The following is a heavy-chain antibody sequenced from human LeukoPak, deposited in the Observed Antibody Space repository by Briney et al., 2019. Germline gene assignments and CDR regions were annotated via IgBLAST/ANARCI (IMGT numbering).Heavy chain of an antibody. CDR1: GFTFSNAW. CDR2: IKSKTDGGTT. D-gene: IGHD2-2*02. J-gene: IGHJ3*02. V-gene: IGHV3-15*01. Sequence: PGGSLRLSCAASGFTFSNAWMSWVRQAPGKGLEWVGRIKSKTDGGTTDYAAPVKGRFTISRDDSKNTLYLQMNSLKTEDTAVYYCGGPFDCSSTSCYNHDAFDIWGQGTMVTVSS. CDR3: GGPFDCSSTSCYNHDAFDI.